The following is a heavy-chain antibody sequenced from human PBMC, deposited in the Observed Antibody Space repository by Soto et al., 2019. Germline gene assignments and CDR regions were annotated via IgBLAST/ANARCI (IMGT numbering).Heavy chain of an antibody. D-gene: IGHD6-13*01. CDR2: SSGSGGST. Sequence: GGSLRLSCAASGFTFSGYAMSWVRQAPGKGLEWVSASSGSGGSTYYADSVKGRFTIARDNSKNTLYPQMNSLRAEDTAVYYCAKVRLAAAGRDLDCWGQGTLVTVSS. J-gene: IGHJ4*02. V-gene: IGHV3-23*01. CDR3: AKVRLAAAGRDLDC. CDR1: GFTFSGYA.